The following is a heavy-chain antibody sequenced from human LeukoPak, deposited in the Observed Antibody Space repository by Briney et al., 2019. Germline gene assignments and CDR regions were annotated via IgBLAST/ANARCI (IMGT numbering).Heavy chain of an antibody. J-gene: IGHJ5*02. CDR2: ISYDGSNK. V-gene: IGHV3-30*18. CDR1: GFTFSSYG. Sequence: PGGSLRLSCAASGFTFSSYGMHWVRQAPGKGLEWVAVISYDGSNKYYADSVKGRFTVSRDNSRNTLYLQMNSLRAEDTALYYCAKGQSSSSSEWFDPWGQETLVTVSS. CDR3: AKGQSSSSSEWFDP. D-gene: IGHD2-2*01.